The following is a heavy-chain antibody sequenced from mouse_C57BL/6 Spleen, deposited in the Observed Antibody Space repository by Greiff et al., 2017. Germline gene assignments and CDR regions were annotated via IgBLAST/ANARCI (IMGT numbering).Heavy chain of an antibody. Sequence: VQLQQSGPELVKPGASVKLSCKASGYSFTGYYMNWVKQSPEKSLEWIGEINPSTGGTTYNQKFKAKATLTVDKSSSTAYMQLKSLTSEDSAVYDCARGYDEAYWGQGTLVTVSA. V-gene: IGHV1-42*01. CDR1: GYSFTGYY. J-gene: IGHJ3*01. D-gene: IGHD2-2*01. CDR2: INPSTGGT. CDR3: ARGYDEAY.